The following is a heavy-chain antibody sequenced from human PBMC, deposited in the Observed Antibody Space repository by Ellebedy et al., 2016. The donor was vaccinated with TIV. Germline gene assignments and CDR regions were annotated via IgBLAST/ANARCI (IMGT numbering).Heavy chain of an antibody. V-gene: IGHV3-72*01. J-gene: IGHJ4*02. Sequence: GGSLRLXCAASGFTFSDHYIDWVRQAPGKGLEWVGRSRNKANSYSTDYAASVKGRFTISRDDSQSSLSLQMNSLKTEDTAVYYCVRATPTTFFDYWGQGTLVTVSS. D-gene: IGHD4-11*01. CDR3: VRATPTTFFDY. CDR2: SRNKANSYST. CDR1: GFTFSDHY.